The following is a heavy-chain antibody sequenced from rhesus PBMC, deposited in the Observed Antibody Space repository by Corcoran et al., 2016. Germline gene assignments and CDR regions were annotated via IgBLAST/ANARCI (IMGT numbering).Heavy chain of an antibody. V-gene: IGHV4-65*01. J-gene: IGHJ5-1*01. CDR2: ISGSSVST. Sequence: GGGPGLVKPSETLSLTCAVSGGSISSSNWWSWIRQPPGKGLECIGYISGSSVSTYYNPSLKSRVTISTDTSKNQFSLKLSSVTAADTAVYYCARHGLAAAGYNRFDVWGPGVLVTVSS. CDR3: ARHGLAAAGYNRFDV. D-gene: IGHD6-25*01. CDR1: GGSISSSNW.